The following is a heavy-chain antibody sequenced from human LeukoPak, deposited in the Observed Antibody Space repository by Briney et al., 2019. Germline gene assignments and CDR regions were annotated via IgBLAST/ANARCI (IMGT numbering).Heavy chain of an antibody. CDR1: GFTFSSYA. V-gene: IGHV3-23*01. CDR3: AKPGGNYYDNSGYYRPYYYYMDV. J-gene: IGHJ6*03. D-gene: IGHD3-22*01. Sequence: PGGSLRLSCAASGFTFSSYAMSWVRQAPGKGLEWVSAISGRVASTYYADSVKGRFTISRDNSKNTLYLQMNSLRAEDTAVYYCAKPGGNYYDNSGYYRPYYYYMDVWGTGTTFTLSS. CDR2: ISGRVAST.